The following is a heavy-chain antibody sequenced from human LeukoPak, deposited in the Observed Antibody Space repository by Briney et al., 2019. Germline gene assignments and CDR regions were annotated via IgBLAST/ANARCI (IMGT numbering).Heavy chain of an antibody. Sequence: PGRSLRLSCAASGFTFSSFGMHWVRQAPGKGLEWVAVIWYDGSNKYYADSVKGRFTISRDNSKNTLYLQMNSLRAEDTAVYYCAKGFGELSYYFDYRGQGTLVTVSS. D-gene: IGHD3-10*01. CDR1: GFTFSSFG. V-gene: IGHV3-33*06. CDR3: AKGFGELSYYFDY. J-gene: IGHJ4*02. CDR2: IWYDGSNK.